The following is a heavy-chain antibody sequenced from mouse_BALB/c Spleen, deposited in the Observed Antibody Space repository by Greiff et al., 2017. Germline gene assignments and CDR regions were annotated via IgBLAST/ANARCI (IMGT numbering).Heavy chain of an antibody. CDR3: ARDRDCFDY. J-gene: IGHJ2*01. V-gene: IGHV5-17*02. CDR1: GFTFSSFG. CDR2: ISSGSSTI. Sequence: EVKLVESGGGLVQPGGSRKLSCAASGFTFSSFGMHWVRQAPEKGLEWVAYISSGSSTIYYADTVKGRFTISRDNPKNTLFLQMTSLRSEDTAMYYCARDRDCFDYWGQGTTLTVSS.